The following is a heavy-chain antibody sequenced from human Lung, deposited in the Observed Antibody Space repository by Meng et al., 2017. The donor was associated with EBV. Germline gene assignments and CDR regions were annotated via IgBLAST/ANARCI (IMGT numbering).Heavy chain of an antibody. J-gene: IGHJ4*02. D-gene: IGHD5-24*01. CDR2: IIPILGIA. CDR1: GGTFSSYT. CDR3: ARDEGGWLTAPDY. V-gene: IGHV1-69*08. Sequence: QVQLGQSAAEVKKPASSVKVSCKAAGGTFSSYTISWVRQAPGQGLEWMGRIIPILGIANYAQKFQGRVTITADKSTSTAYMELSSLRSEDTAVYYCARDEGGWLTAPDYWGQGTLVTVSS.